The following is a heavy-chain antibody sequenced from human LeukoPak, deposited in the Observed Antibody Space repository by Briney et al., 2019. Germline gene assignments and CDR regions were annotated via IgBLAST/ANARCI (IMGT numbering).Heavy chain of an antibody. CDR1: GFTFSSYS. CDR2: ISSSNSYI. V-gene: IGHV3-21*01. Sequence: PGGSLRLSCAASGFTFSSYSMNWVRQAPGKGLEWVSSISSSNSYIYYAGSVKGRFTISRDNAKNSLYLQMNSLRAEDTAVYYCARGRRRDYYGSGSPGWFDPWGQGTLVTVSS. J-gene: IGHJ5*02. CDR3: ARGRRRDYYGSGSPGWFDP. D-gene: IGHD3-10*01.